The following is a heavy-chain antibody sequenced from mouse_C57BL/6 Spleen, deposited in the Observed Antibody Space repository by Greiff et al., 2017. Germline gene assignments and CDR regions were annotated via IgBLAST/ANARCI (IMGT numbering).Heavy chain of an antibody. J-gene: IGHJ2*01. Sequence: QVHVKQSGAELVRPGASVTLSCKASGYTFTDYEMHWVKQTPVHGLEWIGAIDPETGGTAYNQKFKGKAILTADKSSSTAYMELRSLTSEDSAVYYCTSGEKLLRYFDYWGQGTTLTVSS. CDR3: TSGEKLLRYFDY. V-gene: IGHV1-15*01. CDR2: IDPETGGT. CDR1: GYTFTDYE.